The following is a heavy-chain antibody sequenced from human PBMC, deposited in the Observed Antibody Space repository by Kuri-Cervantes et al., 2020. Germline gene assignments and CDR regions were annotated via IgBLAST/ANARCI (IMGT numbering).Heavy chain of an antibody. J-gene: IGHJ4*02. CDR2: ISNDGSYK. CDR1: GFTFSSYG. CDR3: ARDWLRVLVVVPAAMDY. D-gene: IGHD2-2*01. V-gene: IGHV3-30*03. Sequence: LSLTCAASGFTFSSYGMHWVRQAPGKGLEWVAVISNDGSYKSYADTVKGRFTISRDNPKNTLYLQMNSLRAEDTAVYYCARDWLRVLVVVPAAMDYWGQGTLVTVSS.